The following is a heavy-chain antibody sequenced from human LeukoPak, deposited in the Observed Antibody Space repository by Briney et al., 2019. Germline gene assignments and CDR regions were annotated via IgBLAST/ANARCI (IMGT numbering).Heavy chain of an antibody. D-gene: IGHD4-23*01. CDR2: VSGSAGRT. J-gene: IGHJ4*02. V-gene: IGHV3-23*01. CDR1: GFTFSSFA. CDR3: ARDNYPGATVVTLAY. Sequence: PGGSLRLSCAASGFTFSSFATTWVRQAPGKGLEWVSTVSGSAGRTDYADSVKGRFTISRDNSKNRLYLQMNSLRAEDTAVYYCARDNYPGATVVTLAYWGQGTLVTVSS.